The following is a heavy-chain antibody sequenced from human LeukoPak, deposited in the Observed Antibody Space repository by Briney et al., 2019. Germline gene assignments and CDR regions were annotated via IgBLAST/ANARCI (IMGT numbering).Heavy chain of an antibody. CDR3: VRVPPGAYYYDSSGPKIYFEH. D-gene: IGHD3-22*01. V-gene: IGHV1-18*01. Sequence: ASVKVSCKAYGYSFTSYGISWVRQAHGQGIEWMGWIRAYNGNTNYAQKLQGRVTMTTVTCTSTAYMELRSLRSDDTAVYSCVRVPPGAYYYDSSGPKIYFEHWGQGTLVTVSS. J-gene: IGHJ1*01. CDR1: GYSFTSYG. CDR2: IRAYNGNT.